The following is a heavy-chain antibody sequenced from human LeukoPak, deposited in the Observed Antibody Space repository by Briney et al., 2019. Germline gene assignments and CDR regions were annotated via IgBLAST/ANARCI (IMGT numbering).Heavy chain of an antibody. J-gene: IGHJ5*02. D-gene: IGHD6-19*01. V-gene: IGHV1-2*02. CDR3: ARARGIAVAARRWFDP. CDR1: GYTFTGYY. Sequence: GASVKVSCKASGYTFTGYYMHWVRQAPGQGLEWMGWINPNSGGTNYAQKFQGRVTMTRDTSISTAYMELSRLRSDDTAVYYCARARGIAVAARRWFDPWGQGTLVTVSS. CDR2: INPNSGGT.